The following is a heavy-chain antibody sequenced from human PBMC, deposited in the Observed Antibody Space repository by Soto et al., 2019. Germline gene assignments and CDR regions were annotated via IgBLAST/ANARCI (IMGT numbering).Heavy chain of an antibody. V-gene: IGHV3-21*01. CDR3: AREDSIVIPAVTDF. CDR2: ISKSDYT. J-gene: IGHJ4*02. D-gene: IGHD2-2*01. Sequence: GGSLRLSCTVSGFAFSNYGINWVRQAPGKGLEWVSSISKSDYTYYSDSVKGRFTISRDNAKNSVSLQMNTLRVEDTAVYYCAREDSIVIPAVTDFWGQGTLVTVSS. CDR1: GFAFSNYG.